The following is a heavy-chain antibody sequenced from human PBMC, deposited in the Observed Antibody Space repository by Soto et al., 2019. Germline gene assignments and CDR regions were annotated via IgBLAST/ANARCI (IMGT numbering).Heavy chain of an antibody. D-gene: IGHD6-13*01. J-gene: IGHJ4*02. Sequence: QVQLVQSGAEVKKPGASVKLSCRTSGYTFTHYYFHWVRQAPGQGLEWLAIINPASGSTNSAQECPVRVTLTMDTSTPTVYRELSGLLAEDTAIFYCAKDLAAGDHWGQGTRVNVPS. V-gene: IGHV1-46*01. CDR2: INPASGST. CDR3: AKDLAAGDH. CDR1: GYTFTHYY.